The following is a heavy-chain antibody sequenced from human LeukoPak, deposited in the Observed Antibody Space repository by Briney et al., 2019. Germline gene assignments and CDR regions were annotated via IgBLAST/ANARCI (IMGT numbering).Heavy chain of an antibody. CDR3: ARGYSYGLVY. Sequence: PSETLSLTCTVSGGSMSTYYWTWIRQPPGKGLEWIGFIYYTGSTNYNPSLKSRVTTSVDTSKNQFSLKLSSVTAADTAVYYCARGYSYGLVYWGQGTLVTVSS. J-gene: IGHJ4*02. CDR2: IYYTGST. V-gene: IGHV4-59*12. D-gene: IGHD5-18*01. CDR1: GGSMSTYY.